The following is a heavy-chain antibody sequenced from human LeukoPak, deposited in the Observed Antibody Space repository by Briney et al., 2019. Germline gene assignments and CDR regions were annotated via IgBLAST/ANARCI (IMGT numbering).Heavy chain of an antibody. CDR1: GFTFSNYA. D-gene: IGHD4-11*01. V-gene: IGHV3-23*01. CDR3: ATETENSNYDAFDI. J-gene: IGHJ3*02. Sequence: PGGSLRLSCAASGFTFSNYAMNWVRQAPGKGLEWVSLISGSTGSTYYADSVKGRFTISRDNARNSLYLHMNSLRAEDTAVYYCATETENSNYDAFDIWGQGTMVTVSS. CDR2: ISGSTGST.